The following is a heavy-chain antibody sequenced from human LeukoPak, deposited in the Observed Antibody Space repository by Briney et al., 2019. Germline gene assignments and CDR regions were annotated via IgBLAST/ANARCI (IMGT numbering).Heavy chain of an antibody. V-gene: IGHV4-59*01. D-gene: IGHD6-13*01. CDR2: IYYSGST. CDR3: ARAGIAMPWGYYYYYMDV. CDR1: GGSISSYY. J-gene: IGHJ6*03. Sequence: SETLSLTCTVSGGSISSYYWSWIRQPPGKGLEWIGYIYYSGSTNYNPSLKSRVTISVDTSKNQFSLKLSSVTAADTAVYYCARAGIAMPWGYYYYYMDVWGKGTTVTVSS.